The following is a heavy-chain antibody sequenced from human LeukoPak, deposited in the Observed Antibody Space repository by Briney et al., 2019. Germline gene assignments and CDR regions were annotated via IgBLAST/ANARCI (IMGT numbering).Heavy chain of an antibody. CDR2: IYYSGST. J-gene: IGHJ3*02. D-gene: IGHD3-3*01. CDR3: ARSWSGSVTAADI. V-gene: IGHV4-39*01. CDR1: GGSITSSSYY. Sequence: SETLSLTCTVSGGSITSSSYYWGWIRQPPGKGLEGIGSIYYSGSTYYNPSLKGRVTISVDTSKNQFSLKLSSVTAADTAIYYCARSWSGSVTAADIWGQGTMVTVSS.